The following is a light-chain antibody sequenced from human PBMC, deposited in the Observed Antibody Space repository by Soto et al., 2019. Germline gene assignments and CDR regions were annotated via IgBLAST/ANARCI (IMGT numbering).Light chain of an antibody. Sequence: EIVLTQSPGTLSLSPGERVTLSCRASQSVSSSYLAWYQQKPGQAPRLLIYGASSRATGISDRFSGSGSGTDFTLTISRLEPEDFALYYCQQYGSSLSITFGQGTRLENK. J-gene: IGKJ5*01. CDR3: QQYGSSLSIT. CDR2: GAS. CDR1: QSVSSSY. V-gene: IGKV3-20*01.